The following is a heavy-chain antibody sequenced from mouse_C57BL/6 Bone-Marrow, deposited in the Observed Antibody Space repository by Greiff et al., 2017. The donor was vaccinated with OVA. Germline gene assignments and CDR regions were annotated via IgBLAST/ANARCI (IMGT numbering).Heavy chain of an antibody. D-gene: IGHD2-4*01. J-gene: IGHJ3*01. V-gene: IGHV1-53*01. Sequence: QVQLQQPGTELVKPGASVKLSCKASGYTITSYWMHWVKQRPGQGLEWIGNINPSNGGTNYNEKFKSKATLTVDKSSSTSYMQLSSLTSEDSAVYYCARPRYDYDEAWLGYWGQGTLVTVSA. CDR1: GYTITSYW. CDR3: ARPRYDYDEAWLGY. CDR2: INPSNGGT.